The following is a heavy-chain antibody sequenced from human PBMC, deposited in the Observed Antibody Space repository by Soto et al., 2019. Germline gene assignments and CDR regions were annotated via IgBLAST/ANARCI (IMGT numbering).Heavy chain of an antibody. J-gene: IGHJ6*02. Sequence: SETLSLTCTVSGGSISSSSYYWGWIRRPPGKGLEWIGSIYYSGSTYYNPSLKSRVTISVDTSKNQFSLKLSSVTAADTAVYYCASDPWFGALYYYYGMDVWGQGTTVTVSS. D-gene: IGHD3-10*01. CDR1: GGSISSSSYY. CDR3: ASDPWFGALYYYYGMDV. CDR2: IYYSGST. V-gene: IGHV4-39*01.